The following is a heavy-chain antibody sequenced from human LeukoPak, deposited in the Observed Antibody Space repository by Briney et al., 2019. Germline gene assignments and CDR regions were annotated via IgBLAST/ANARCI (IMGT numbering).Heavy chain of an antibody. CDR2: IKQDGSEK. J-gene: IGHJ6*02. CDR3: ARGISPYYYYYGMDV. D-gene: IGHD3-10*01. Sequence: GGSLRLSCAASGFTFSSYWMSWVRQAPGKGLEWVANIKQDGSEKYYVDSVKGRFTISRDNAKNSLYLQMNSLRAEDTAMYYCARGISPYYYYYGMDVWGQGTTVTVSS. CDR1: GFTFSSYW. V-gene: IGHV3-7*01.